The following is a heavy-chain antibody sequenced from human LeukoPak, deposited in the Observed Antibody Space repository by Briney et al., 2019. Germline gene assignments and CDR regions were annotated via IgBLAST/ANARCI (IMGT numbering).Heavy chain of an antibody. Sequence: PSETLSLTCTVSGGSISSYYWGWIRQPPGKGLEWIGSVHHSGRTYCNPSLKSRVTISVDTSKNQFSLKLNSVTAADTAVYYCARDHLANLASRLFDPWGQGSLVTVSS. CDR1: GGSISSYY. J-gene: IGHJ5*02. V-gene: IGHV4-38-2*02. CDR2: VHHSGRT. CDR3: ARDHLANLASRLFDP. D-gene: IGHD3-3*01.